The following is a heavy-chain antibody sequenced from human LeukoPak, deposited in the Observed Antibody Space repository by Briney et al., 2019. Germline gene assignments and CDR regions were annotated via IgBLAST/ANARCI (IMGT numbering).Heavy chain of an antibody. J-gene: IGHJ5*02. CDR2: VDPSDSYT. V-gene: IGHV5-10-1*01. CDR1: GYSFTSYW. Sequence: GESLRISCKGSGYSFTSYWISWVRQVPGKGLEWMGRVDPSDSYTNYSPSFQGHVTISADKSISTAYLQWSSLKASDTAMYYCARHHCSSTSCYRGGWFDPWGQGTLVTVSS. D-gene: IGHD2-2*02. CDR3: ARHHCSSTSCYRGGWFDP.